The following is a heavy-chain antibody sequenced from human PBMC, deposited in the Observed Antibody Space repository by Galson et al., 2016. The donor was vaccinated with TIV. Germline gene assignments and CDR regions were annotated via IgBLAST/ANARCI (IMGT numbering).Heavy chain of an antibody. J-gene: IGHJ4*02. D-gene: IGHD6-13*01. CDR1: GDTFNTYT. CDR2: IIPINGIR. CDR3: AKGYRGPAAGTDYFDY. V-gene: IGHV1-69*02. Sequence: SVKVSCKASGDTFNTYTITWVRQAPGQGLEWMGRIIPINGIRDYAQKFQGRVTFTADKSTSTAYMEVNTLRAEDTAIYYCAKGYRGPAAGTDYFDYWGQGTLVTVSS.